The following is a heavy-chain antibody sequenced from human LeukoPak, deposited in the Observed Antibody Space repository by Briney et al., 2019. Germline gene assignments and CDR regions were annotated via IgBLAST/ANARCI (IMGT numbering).Heavy chain of an antibody. V-gene: IGHV4-4*07. CDR2: IYTSGST. CDR1: GGSISSYY. CDR3: ARGRGYYDSSGYLLDY. Sequence: SETLSLACTVSGGSISSYYWSWTRQPAGKGLEWIGRIYTSGSTNYNPSLKSRVTMSVDTSKNQFSLKLSSVTAADTAVYYCARGRGYYDSSGYLLDYWGQGTLVTVSS. D-gene: IGHD3-22*01. J-gene: IGHJ4*02.